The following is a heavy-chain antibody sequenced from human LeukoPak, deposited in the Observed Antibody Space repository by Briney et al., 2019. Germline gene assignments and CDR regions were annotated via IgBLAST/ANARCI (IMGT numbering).Heavy chain of an antibody. CDR1: GYTFTNYG. CDR3: ARAPDDYDFWSGPFDY. Sequence: ASVKVSCRASGYTFTNYGISWVRQAPGQGLEWMGWISAYSGNTNYAQNLQGRVTMTTDTSTSTAYMELRSLRSDDTAVYYCARAPDDYDFWSGPFDYWGRGTLVTVSS. CDR2: ISAYSGNT. V-gene: IGHV1-18*01. D-gene: IGHD3-3*01. J-gene: IGHJ4*02.